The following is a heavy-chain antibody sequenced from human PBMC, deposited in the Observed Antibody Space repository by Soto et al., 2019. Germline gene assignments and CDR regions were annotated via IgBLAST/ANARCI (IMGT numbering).Heavy chain of an antibody. Sequence: EVQLVESGGGLVQPGGSLRLSCAASGFTFSAHYMDWVRQAPGKGLEWVGRIKNKANSYTTEYAASVEGRFTIPREDSQNSLYLQMNSLKTEDTAVYYCARVSLVGPSGGRYFDYWGQGSQVAVSS. CDR1: GFTFSAHY. D-gene: IGHD1-26*01. V-gene: IGHV3-72*01. CDR2: IKNKANSYTT. CDR3: ARVSLVGPSGGRYFDY. J-gene: IGHJ4*02.